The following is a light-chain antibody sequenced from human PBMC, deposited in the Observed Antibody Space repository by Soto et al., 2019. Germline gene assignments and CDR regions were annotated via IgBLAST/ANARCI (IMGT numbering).Light chain of an antibody. CDR1: SSDVGSYNL. Sequence: QSALTQPASVSGSPGQSITIFCTGTSSDVGSYNLVPWYQQHPGKAPKLMIYEGSKRPSGVSNRFSGSKSGNTASLTISGLQAEDEADYYCCSYAGSSTSGVVFGGGTKLTVL. CDR3: CSYAGSSTSGVV. CDR2: EGS. V-gene: IGLV2-23*01. J-gene: IGLJ2*01.